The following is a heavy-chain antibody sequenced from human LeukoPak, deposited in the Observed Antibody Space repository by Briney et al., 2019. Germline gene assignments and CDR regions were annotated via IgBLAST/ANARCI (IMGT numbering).Heavy chain of an antibody. CDR3: AKFENTHAIVVVLVAFDY. V-gene: IGHV3-30-3*02. Sequence: PGGSLRLSCAASGFTFSTHAIHWVRQAPGKGLEWVAFMSYDGNNKYYADSVKGRFTISRDNSKNTLYLQMNSLRAEDTAVYYCAKFENTHAIVVVLVAFDYWGQGTLVTVSS. CDR1: GFTFSTHA. J-gene: IGHJ4*02. CDR2: MSYDGNNK. D-gene: IGHD3-22*01.